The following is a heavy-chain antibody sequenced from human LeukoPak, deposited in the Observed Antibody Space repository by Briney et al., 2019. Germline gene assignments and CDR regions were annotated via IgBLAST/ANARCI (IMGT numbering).Heavy chain of an antibody. V-gene: IGHV4-59*08. D-gene: IGHD3-16*01. CDR2: IYYSGST. CDR1: GGSISSYY. J-gene: IGHJ5*02. CDR3: ARHHLYLSYGYGTWFDP. Sequence: SETLSLTCTVSGGSISSYYWSWIRQPPGKGLEWIGYIYYSGSTNYNPSLKSRVTISVDTSKNQFSLKLSSVTAADTAVYYCARHHLYLSYGYGTWFDPWGQGTRVTVSS.